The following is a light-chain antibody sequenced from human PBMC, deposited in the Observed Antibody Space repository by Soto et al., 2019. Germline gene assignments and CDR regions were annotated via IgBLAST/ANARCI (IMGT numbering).Light chain of an antibody. Sequence: DIVMTQSPDSLPVSLSERDTINCKSSQSVLYSSNNKNYLAWYQQKPGQSPKLLIYWASARESGVPDRFSGSGSGTDFTLTISSLQAEDVAVYYCQQYYSTPPTFGQGTRLEIK. CDR1: QSVLYSSNNKNY. J-gene: IGKJ5*01. CDR2: WAS. V-gene: IGKV4-1*01. CDR3: QQYYSTPPT.